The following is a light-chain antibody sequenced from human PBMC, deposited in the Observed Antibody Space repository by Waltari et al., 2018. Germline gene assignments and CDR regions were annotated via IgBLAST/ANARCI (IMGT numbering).Light chain of an antibody. V-gene: IGLV1-47*01. Sequence: QSVLTQPPSASGTPGQRVTISCSGSSSNIGSNYVYWYQQLPGTAPKLLIYRNTQRPSGVPARFSGSQSGTSASLAISGLRSEDEADYYWAAWDDSLSGWVFGGGTKLTVL. CDR3: AAWDDSLSGWV. J-gene: IGLJ3*02. CDR1: SSNIGSNY. CDR2: RNT.